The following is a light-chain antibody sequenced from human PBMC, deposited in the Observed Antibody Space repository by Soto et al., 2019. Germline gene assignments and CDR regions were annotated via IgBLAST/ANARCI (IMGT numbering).Light chain of an antibody. CDR2: LVS. CDR1: QSLLHSNGYNY. J-gene: IGKJ1*01. CDR3: MQALQART. V-gene: IGKV2-28*01. Sequence: EIVMTQSPVSLPVTPGEPASIACRRNQSLLHSNGYNYLNWYQQKPGQSPQLVTFLVSNRASGVPDRFSGSGSGTDFTLKISRAEAEDVGVYYCMQALQARTFGQGTKVDIK.